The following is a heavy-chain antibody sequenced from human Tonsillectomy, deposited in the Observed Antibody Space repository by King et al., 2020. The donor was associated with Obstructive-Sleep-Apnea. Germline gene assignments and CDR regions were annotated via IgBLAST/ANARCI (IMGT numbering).Heavy chain of an antibody. V-gene: IGHV3-9*01. CDR3: AREFGVFNNGEDPGGEYYYYGMDV. Sequence: VQLVESGGGLVQPGRSLRLSCVASGFTFEDNAMHWVRQAPGKGLEWVSGISWNGGSIGYADSVEGLFTISRDNAKNSLYLQMNSLRAEDTALYYCAREFGVFNNGEDPGGEYYYYGMDVWGQGTTVTVSS. J-gene: IGHJ6*02. CDR2: ISWNGGSI. D-gene: IGHD3-10*01. CDR1: GFTFEDNA.